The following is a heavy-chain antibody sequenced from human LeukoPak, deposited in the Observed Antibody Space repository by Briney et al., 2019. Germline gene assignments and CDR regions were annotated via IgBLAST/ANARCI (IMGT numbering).Heavy chain of an antibody. CDR1: GFTVSSNY. V-gene: IGHV3-66*01. CDR2: IYSGGST. Sequence: GGSLRLSCAASGFTVSSNYMSWVRQAPGKGLEWISVIYSGGSTYYADSVKGRFTISRDNSKNTLYLQMNSLRAEDTAVYYCARDLETDISDAFDIWGQGTMVTVSS. D-gene: IGHD3-9*01. J-gene: IGHJ3*02. CDR3: ARDLETDISDAFDI.